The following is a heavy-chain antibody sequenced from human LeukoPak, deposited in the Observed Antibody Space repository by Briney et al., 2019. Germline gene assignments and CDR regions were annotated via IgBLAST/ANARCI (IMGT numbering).Heavy chain of an antibody. J-gene: IGHJ4*02. CDR3: ARDWGMGD. V-gene: IGHV3-48*03. D-gene: IGHD2-8*01. Sequence: PGGSLRLSCAASGFAFRSYGMNWVRQAPGKGLECVSYISSGGSTIYYADSVKGRFTISRDNAKNSLYLQMNSLRAEDTSIYYRARDWGMGDWGQGTLVTVSS. CDR1: GFAFRSYG. CDR2: ISSGGSTI.